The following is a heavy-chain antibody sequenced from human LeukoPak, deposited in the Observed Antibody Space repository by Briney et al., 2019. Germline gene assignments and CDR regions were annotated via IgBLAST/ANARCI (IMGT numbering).Heavy chain of an antibody. CDR2: ISAYNGNT. Sequence: GASVKVSCKASGYTFTSYGISWVRQAPGQGLEWMGWISAYNGNTNYAQKLQGRVTMTTDTSTSTAYMELRSLRSDDTAVYYCAREPLDSLNGDPPNFVDFDYWGQGTLVTVSS. D-gene: IGHD4-17*01. V-gene: IGHV1-18*01. CDR3: AREPLDSLNGDPPNFVDFDY. J-gene: IGHJ4*02. CDR1: GYTFTSYG.